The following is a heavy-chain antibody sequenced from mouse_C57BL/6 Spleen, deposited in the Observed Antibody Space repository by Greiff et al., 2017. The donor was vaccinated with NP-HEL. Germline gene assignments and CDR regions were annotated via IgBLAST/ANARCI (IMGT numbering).Heavy chain of an antibody. CDR3: ARSNGYYGGAMDD. CDR2: INPNNGGT. CDR1: GYTFTDYN. Sequence: VQLKESGPELVKPGASVKMSCKASGYTFTDYNMHWVKQSHGKSLEWIGYINPNNGGTSYNQKFKGKATLTVNKSSSTAYMELRSLTAEDSAVYYCARSNGYYGGAMDDWGQGTSVTVSS. V-gene: IGHV1-22*01. D-gene: IGHD2-3*01. J-gene: IGHJ4*01.